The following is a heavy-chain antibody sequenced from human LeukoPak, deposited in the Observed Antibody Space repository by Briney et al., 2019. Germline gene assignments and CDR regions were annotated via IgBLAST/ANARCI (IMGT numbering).Heavy chain of an antibody. CDR1: GYTFTSFD. D-gene: IGHD3-16*01. V-gene: IGHV1-8*01. J-gene: IGHJ4*02. CDR3: ARGNDYYDSAGLAGEDY. Sequence: ASVKVSCRASGYTFTSFDMNWVRQATGQGLEWMGWMNPNSGNTGFAQKFKGRSSLTRDNSRSTAYMELSNLRSEDTAVYYCARGNDYYDSAGLAGEDYWGQGTLVTVSS. CDR2: MNPNSGNT.